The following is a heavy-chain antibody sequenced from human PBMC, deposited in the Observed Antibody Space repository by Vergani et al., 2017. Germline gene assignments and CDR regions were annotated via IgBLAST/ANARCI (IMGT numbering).Heavy chain of an antibody. D-gene: IGHD3-22*01. CDR1: GFTFSSYW. CDR2: ISYDGSNK. Sequence: VQLVESGGGLVQPGGSLRLSCAASGFTFSSYWMSWVRQAPGKGLEWVAVISYDGSNKYYADSVKGRFTISRDNSKNTLYLQMNSLRAEDTAVYYCAKRMRYYDSSGYYQLDDYYYYGMDVWGQGTTVTVSS. J-gene: IGHJ6*02. CDR3: AKRMRYYDSSGYYQLDDYYYYGMDV. V-gene: IGHV3-30*18.